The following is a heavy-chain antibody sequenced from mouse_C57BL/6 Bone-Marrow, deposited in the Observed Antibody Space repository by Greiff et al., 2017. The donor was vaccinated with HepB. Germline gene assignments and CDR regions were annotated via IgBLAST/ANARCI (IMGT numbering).Heavy chain of an antibody. Sequence: EVQLQQSGTVLARPGASVKMSCKTSGYTFTSYWMHWVKQRPGQGLDWIGAIYPGNSDTSYNQKFKGKAKLTAVTSASTAYMELSSMTNEDSAVYYCTESYYYGSTYAMDYWGQGTSVTVSS. V-gene: IGHV1-5*01. CDR3: TESYYYGSTYAMDY. CDR2: IYPGNSDT. J-gene: IGHJ4*01. D-gene: IGHD1-1*01. CDR1: GYTFTSYW.